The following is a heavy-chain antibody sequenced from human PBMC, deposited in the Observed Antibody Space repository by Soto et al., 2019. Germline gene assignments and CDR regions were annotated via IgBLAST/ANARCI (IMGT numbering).Heavy chain of an antibody. V-gene: IGHV3-30*18. CDR2: ISYDGSNK. CDR1: GFTFSSYG. J-gene: IGHJ6*03. D-gene: IGHD1-26*01. CDR3: AKDPRYSGPEEYYYYMDV. Sequence: GGSLRLSCAASGFTFSSYGMHWVRQAPGKGLEWVAVISYDGSNKYYADSVKGRFTISRDNSKNTLYLQMNSLRAEDTAVYYCAKDPRYSGPEEYYYYMDVWGKGTTVTVSS.